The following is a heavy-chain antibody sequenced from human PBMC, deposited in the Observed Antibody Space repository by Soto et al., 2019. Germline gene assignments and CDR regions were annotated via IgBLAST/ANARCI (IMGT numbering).Heavy chain of an antibody. CDR3: ARQGDYFGTNGYFYVFEY. V-gene: IGHV4-39*01. D-gene: IGHD3-22*01. J-gene: IGHJ4*02. Sequence: PSETLSLTCAVSGGSISSGSNYWAWLRQPPGMGLEWLGSIYNTGSAYYNPSLKSRVTLFVDTSENRFSLKLSSVTAADTAVYFCARQGDYFGTNGYFYVFEYWGRGTLVTVSS. CDR1: GGSISSGSNY. CDR2: IYNTGSA.